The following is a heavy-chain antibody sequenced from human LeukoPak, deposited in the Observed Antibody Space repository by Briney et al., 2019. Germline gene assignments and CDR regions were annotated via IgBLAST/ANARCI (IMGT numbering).Heavy chain of an antibody. CDR1: GFTFSSYA. D-gene: IGHD6-13*01. CDR3: AKAAAGSWYYYYGMDV. CDR2: ISGSGGST. J-gene: IGHJ6*02. Sequence: PGGSLRLSCAASGFTFSSYAMSWVRQAPGKGLEWVSAISGSGGSTYYADSVKGRFTISRDNSKNTLYLQMNSLRAEDTAVYYCAKAAAGSWYYYYGMDVWGQGTTVTVSS. V-gene: IGHV3-23*01.